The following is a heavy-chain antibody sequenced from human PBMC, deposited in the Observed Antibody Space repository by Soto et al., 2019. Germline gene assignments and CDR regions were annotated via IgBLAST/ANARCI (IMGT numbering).Heavy chain of an antibody. Sequence: SETLSLTCTVLGASLGSNYWTWIRQPAGRGLEWIGRFYSSGATNYNPSLHGRVPMSVETSRNQFSLMLSSVTAADTAIYYCTKGPNSNYYYYGVDVWVQGTAVTVSS. D-gene: IGHD7-27*01. V-gene: IGHV4-4*07. J-gene: IGHJ6*02. CDR1: GASLGSNY. CDR3: TKGPNSNYYYYGVDV. CDR2: FYSSGAT.